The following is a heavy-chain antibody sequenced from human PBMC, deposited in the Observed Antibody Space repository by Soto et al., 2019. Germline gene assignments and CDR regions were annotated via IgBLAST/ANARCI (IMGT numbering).Heavy chain of an antibody. CDR3: ASMLDHYYFDY. Sequence: QVQLVQSGAEVKKPGSSVKVSCKASGGTFSSYAISWVRQAPEQGLEWMGGIIPIFGTADYAQKFQGRVTITADESTSTAYMELSSLRSEDTAVYYCASMLDHYYFDYWGQGTLVTVSS. CDR1: GGTFSSYA. J-gene: IGHJ4*02. CDR2: IIPIFGTA. V-gene: IGHV1-69*12. D-gene: IGHD1-1*01.